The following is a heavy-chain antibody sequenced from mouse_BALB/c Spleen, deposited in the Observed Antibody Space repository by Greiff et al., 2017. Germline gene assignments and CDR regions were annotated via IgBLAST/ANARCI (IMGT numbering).Heavy chain of an antibody. Sequence: EVNVVESGGGLVKPGGSLKLSCAASGFTFSDYYMYWVRQTPEKRLEWVATISDGGSYTYYPDSVKGRFTISRDNAKNNLYLQMSSLKSEDTAMYYCARARLLRNAMDYWGQGTSVTVSS. J-gene: IGHJ4*01. D-gene: IGHD1-1*01. CDR3: ARARLLRNAMDY. V-gene: IGHV5-4*02. CDR2: ISDGGSYT. CDR1: GFTFSDYY.